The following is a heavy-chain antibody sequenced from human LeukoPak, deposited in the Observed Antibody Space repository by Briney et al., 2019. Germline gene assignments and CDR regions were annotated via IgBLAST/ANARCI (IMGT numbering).Heavy chain of an antibody. CDR3: ARGRYSYGQMYNWFDP. CDR1: GYTFTSYA. J-gene: IGHJ5*02. CDR2: INAGNGNT. D-gene: IGHD5-18*01. Sequence: ASVKVSCKASGYTFTSYAMHWVRQAPGQRLEWMGWINAGNGNTKYSQKFQGRVTITRDTSASTAYMELSSLRSEDTAVYYCARGRYSYGQMYNWFDPWGQGTLVTVSP. V-gene: IGHV1-3*01.